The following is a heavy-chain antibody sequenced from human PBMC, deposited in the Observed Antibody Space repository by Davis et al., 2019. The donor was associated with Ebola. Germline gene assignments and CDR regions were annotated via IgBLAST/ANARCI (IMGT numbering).Heavy chain of an antibody. D-gene: IGHD6-13*01. Sequence: GGSLRLSCAASGFTFSNYAMSWVRQAQGKGLEWVSTISGGGGNTYYADSVRGRFTISRDNSKNTLNLQMNSLRAEDTAVYYCARDRDAGQQQLVPDYFDYWGQGTLVTVSS. CDR3: ARDRDAGQQQLVPDYFDY. J-gene: IGHJ4*02. CDR2: ISGGGGNT. CDR1: GFTFSNYA. V-gene: IGHV3-23*01.